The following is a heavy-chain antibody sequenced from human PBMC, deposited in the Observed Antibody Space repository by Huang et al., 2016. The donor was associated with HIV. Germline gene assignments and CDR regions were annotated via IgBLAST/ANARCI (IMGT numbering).Heavy chain of an antibody. CDR1: GFSISSYW. Sequence: EVQLVESGGGLVQPGGSLRLSCAASGFSISSYWMHWVRQAPGKGLVWVSRINSDGSSTSYADSVKGRVTISRDNDKNTLYLQMNSLRAEDTAVYYCARDPRIQSWLNFFDYWGQGTLVSVSS. D-gene: IGHD3-22*01. CDR2: INSDGSST. V-gene: IGHV3-74*01. J-gene: IGHJ4*02. CDR3: ARDPRIQSWLNFFDY.